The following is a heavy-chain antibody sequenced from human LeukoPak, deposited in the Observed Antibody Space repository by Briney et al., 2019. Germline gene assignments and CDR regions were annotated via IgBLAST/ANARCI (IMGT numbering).Heavy chain of an antibody. D-gene: IGHD6-19*01. CDR1: GFTFSSYS. CDR2: ISSSSSYI. CDR3: AKDSYFNGYSSGSFDY. Sequence: GGSLRLSCAASGFTFSSYSMNWVRQAPGKGLEWVSSISSSSSYIYYADSVKGRFTISRDNAKNSLYLQMNSLRAEDTALYYCAKDSYFNGYSSGSFDYWGQGTLVTVSS. J-gene: IGHJ4*02. V-gene: IGHV3-21*04.